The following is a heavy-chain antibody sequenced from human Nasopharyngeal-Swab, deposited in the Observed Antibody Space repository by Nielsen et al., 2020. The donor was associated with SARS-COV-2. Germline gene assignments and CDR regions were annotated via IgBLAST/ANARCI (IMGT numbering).Heavy chain of an antibody. V-gene: IGHV3-9*01. CDR2: ISWDSGNI. Sequence: GGSLRLSCAASGFTFDDYAIHWVRQAPGRGLEWVSGISWDSGNIGYADSVKGRFTISRDNAKNSLYLQMSSLRAEDTALYYCAKDYYYGSGSYHFFDYWGQGTLVTVSS. D-gene: IGHD3-10*01. CDR1: GFTFDDYA. J-gene: IGHJ4*02. CDR3: AKDYYYGSGSYHFFDY.